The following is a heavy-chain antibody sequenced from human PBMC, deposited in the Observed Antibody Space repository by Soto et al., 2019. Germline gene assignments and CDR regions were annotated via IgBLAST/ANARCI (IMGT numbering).Heavy chain of an antibody. CDR3: TTYHRDCNFDP. Sequence: ASVKVSCKVSGYTLNEVAMHWVRQAPGKGLEWLGGFDPDEAETIYAQHFQGRVTMTEGTSTDTVYMELSSLRSEDTALYFCTTYHRDCNFDPRGQGILVTVSS. CDR1: GYTLNEVA. CDR2: FDPDEAET. J-gene: IGHJ5*02. D-gene: IGHD2-21*02. V-gene: IGHV1-24*01.